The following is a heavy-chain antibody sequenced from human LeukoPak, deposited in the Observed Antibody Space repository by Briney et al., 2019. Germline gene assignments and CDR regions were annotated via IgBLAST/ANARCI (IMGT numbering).Heavy chain of an antibody. V-gene: IGHV3-11*01. CDR1: GFTFSDYF. J-gene: IGHJ6*02. CDR3: ARRGAHGMDV. Sequence: GGSLRLSCAASGFTFSDYFMTWIRQVPGKGLEWVSYISGVADVIYYADSVKGRFTISRDNAKSSVYLQMNSLRVEDTALYYCARRGAHGMDVWGQGTTVTVSS. CDR2: ISGVADVI. D-gene: IGHD1-26*01.